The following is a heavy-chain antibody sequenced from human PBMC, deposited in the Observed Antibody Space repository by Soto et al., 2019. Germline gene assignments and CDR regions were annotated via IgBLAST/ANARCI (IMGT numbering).Heavy chain of an antibody. V-gene: IGHV4-31*03. D-gene: IGHD2-15*01. CDR3: ASVGNWSGGSCVDAFDI. Sequence: SETLSLTCTVSGGSISSGGYDWSWIRQHPXKGLEWIGYIYYSGSTYYNPSLKSRVTISVDTSKNQFSLKLSSVTAADTAVYYCASVGNWSGGSCVDAFDIWGQGTMVTVSS. CDR2: IYYSGST. J-gene: IGHJ3*02. CDR1: GGSISSGGYD.